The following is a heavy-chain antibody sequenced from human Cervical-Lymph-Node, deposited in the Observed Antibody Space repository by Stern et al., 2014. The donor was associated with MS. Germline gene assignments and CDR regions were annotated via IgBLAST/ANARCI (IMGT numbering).Heavy chain of an antibody. J-gene: IGHJ6*02. V-gene: IGHV1-69*01. CDR3: ARDNDDNGMDV. CDR2: FVPIFSTT. D-gene: IGHD2-8*01. Sequence: MQLVESGAELKKPGSSVNVSCKASGGTFINHALSWVRQAPGQGLEWMGGFVPIFSTTDYAHKVKRRDTIRADASVTPGYMEFSSLRAQDTAVYCCARDNDDNGMDVWGQGTTVIVSS. CDR1: GGTFINHA.